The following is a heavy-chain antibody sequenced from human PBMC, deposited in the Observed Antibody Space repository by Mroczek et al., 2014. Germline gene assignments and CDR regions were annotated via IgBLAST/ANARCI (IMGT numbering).Heavy chain of an antibody. CDR2: ISYDGSNK. Sequence: QVQLVQSGGRRGPAWRSLRLSCAASGFTFSSYAMHWVRQAPGKGLEWVAVISYDGSNKYYADSVKGRFTISRDNSKNTLYLQMNSLRAEDTAVYYCATLTMIVVVTPVVRSPNDAFDIWGQGTMVTVSS. V-gene: IGHV3-30-3*01. D-gene: IGHD3-22*01. J-gene: IGHJ3*02. CDR1: GFTFSSYA. CDR3: ATLTMIVVVTPVVRSPNDAFDI.